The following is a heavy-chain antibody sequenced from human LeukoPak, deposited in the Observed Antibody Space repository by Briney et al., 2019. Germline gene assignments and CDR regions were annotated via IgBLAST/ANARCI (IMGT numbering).Heavy chain of an antibody. CDR3: ARACGGDCFDAFDI. D-gene: IGHD2-21*02. V-gene: IGHV3-21*01. CDR2: ISSTSSYI. J-gene: IGHJ3*02. Sequence: GESLRLSCATSGFTFSSSTFGSYTMSWVRQAPGKGLEWVSSISSTSSYIYYADSVKGRFTISRDNAKNSLYLQMNSLRAEDTAVYYCARACGGDCFDAFDIWGQGTMVTVSS. CDR1: GFTFSSSTFGSYT.